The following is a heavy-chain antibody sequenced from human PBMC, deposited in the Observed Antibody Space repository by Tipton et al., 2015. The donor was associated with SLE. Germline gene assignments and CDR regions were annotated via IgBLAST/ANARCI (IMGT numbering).Heavy chain of an antibody. CDR3: ASGGSLPFDY. CDR2: ITPFNGNT. D-gene: IGHD2-15*01. V-gene: IGHV1-18*01. Sequence: QSGPEVKKPGASVKVSCKASGYTFTSYGISWVRQAPGQGLEWMGWITPFNGNTNYAQKFQDRVTITRDRSMSTAYMELSSLRSEDTAMYYCASGGSLPFDYWGQGTLVTVSS. CDR1: GYTFTSYG. J-gene: IGHJ4*02.